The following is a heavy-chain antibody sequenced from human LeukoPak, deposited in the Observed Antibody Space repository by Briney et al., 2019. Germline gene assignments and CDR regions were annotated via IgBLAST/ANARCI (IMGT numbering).Heavy chain of an antibody. CDR2: MNPNSGNT. J-gene: IGHJ4*02. Sequence: ASVKVSCKASGYTFTTYDINWVRQATGQGLEWMGWMNPNSGNTGYAQRFQGRVTMTKNTSVSTAYMDLSSLTSEDTALYYCARGFKIGGNYYFDYWGQGSLVTVSS. V-gene: IGHV1-8*01. CDR1: GYTFTTYD. CDR3: ARGFKIGGNYYFDY. D-gene: IGHD4-23*01.